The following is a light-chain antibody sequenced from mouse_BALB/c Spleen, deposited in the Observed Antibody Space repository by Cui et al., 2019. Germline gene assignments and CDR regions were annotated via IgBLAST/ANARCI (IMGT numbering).Light chain of an antibody. Sequence: HIVLTQSPAIMSASPGEKATITRSASSSVSYMYWYQQKPGSSPRLLIYDTSNLASGVPVRFSGSGSGTSYSLTISRMEAEDAATYYCQQWSSYPRTFGGGTKLEIK. CDR3: QQWSSYPRT. CDR2: DTS. J-gene: IGKJ1*01. V-gene: IGKV4-55*01. CDR1: SSVSY.